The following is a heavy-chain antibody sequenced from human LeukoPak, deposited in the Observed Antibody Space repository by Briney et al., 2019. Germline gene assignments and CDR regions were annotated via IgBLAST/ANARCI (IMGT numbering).Heavy chain of an antibody. J-gene: IGHJ6*02. CDR2: IYYSGST. V-gene: IGHV4-31*03. Sequence: SQTLSLTCTVSGGSISSGGYYWSWIRQHPGKGLEWIGYIYYSGSTYYNPSLKSRVTISVDTSKNQFSLKLSSVTAADMAVYYCAREAPQLRFDYYYGMDVWGQGTTVTVSS. CDR1: GGSISSGGYY. D-gene: IGHD3-10*01. CDR3: AREAPQLRFDYYYGMDV.